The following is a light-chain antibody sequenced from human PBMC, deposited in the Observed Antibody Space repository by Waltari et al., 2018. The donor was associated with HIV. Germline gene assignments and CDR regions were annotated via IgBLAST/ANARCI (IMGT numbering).Light chain of an antibody. CDR2: TAS. V-gene: IGKV1-5*03. CDR1: QSVNTW. Sequence: DIQMTQSPSILSASLGDRIPISCRASQSVNTWVGWYQQKPVKAPKLLIHTASRLARGVTSRVSGRGSGAVFTRTIAGLQPDDFATYYFQQYETYYTFGLGTKVE. CDR3: QQYETYYT. J-gene: IGKJ2*01.